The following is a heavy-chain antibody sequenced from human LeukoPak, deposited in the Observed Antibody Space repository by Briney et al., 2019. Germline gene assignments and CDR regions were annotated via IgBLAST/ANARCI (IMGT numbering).Heavy chain of an antibody. CDR2: LSHSGST. D-gene: IGHD2-8*01. Sequence: SETLSLTCTVSGGSIRSDYWCWIRQSPGKGLEWIGYLSHSGSTGYNPSLQSRASISGDTSGNQFSLRPSSVTAADTAVYYCVGVSSLTDIDHWGQGTLV. CDR1: GGSIRSDY. J-gene: IGHJ4*02. CDR3: VGVSSLTDIDH. V-gene: IGHV4-59*01.